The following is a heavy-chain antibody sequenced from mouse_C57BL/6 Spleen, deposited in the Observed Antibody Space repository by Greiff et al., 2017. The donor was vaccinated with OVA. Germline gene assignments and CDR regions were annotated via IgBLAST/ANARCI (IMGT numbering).Heavy chain of an antibody. CDR1: GFNIKDDY. CDR3: TPLGRGFAY. J-gene: IGHJ3*01. D-gene: IGHD4-1*01. V-gene: IGHV14-4*01. Sequence: VQLQQPGAELVRPGASVKLSCTASGFNIKDDYMHWVKQRPEQGLEWIGWIDPENGDTEYASKFQGKATITADTSSNTAYLQLSSLTSEDTAVYYCTPLGRGFAYWGQGTLVTVSA. CDR2: IDPENGDT.